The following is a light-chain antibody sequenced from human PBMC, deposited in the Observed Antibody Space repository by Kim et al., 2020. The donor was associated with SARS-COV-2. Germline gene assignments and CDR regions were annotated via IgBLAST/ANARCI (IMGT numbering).Light chain of an antibody. CDR1: QDISNY. CDR2: DAS. V-gene: IGKV1-33*01. CDR3: QQYDNLLT. Sequence: DIQMTQSPSSLSASVGDTVTITCQASQDISNYLNWYQQKPGKAPKLLIYDASNLETGVPSRFSGSGSGTDFTFTISSLQPEDIATYYCQQYDNLLTFGGGTKLEI. J-gene: IGKJ4*01.